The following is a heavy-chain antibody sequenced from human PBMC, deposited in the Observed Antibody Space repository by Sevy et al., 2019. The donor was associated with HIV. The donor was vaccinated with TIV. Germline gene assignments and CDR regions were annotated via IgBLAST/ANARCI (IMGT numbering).Heavy chain of an antibody. Sequence: GGSLRLSCAASGFPFSDAWMNWVRQAPGKGLEWVGLIKNENEGGTTDYAAPGKGRFTISRDDSKNTLFRQLSSQRTEETAIYYCTTDWDSGTTWVRAFDLWGQGTMVTVSS. CDR2: IKNENEGGTT. V-gene: IGHV3-15*01. D-gene: IGHD1-7*01. J-gene: IGHJ3*01. CDR1: GFPFSDAW. CDR3: TTDWDSGTTWVRAFDL.